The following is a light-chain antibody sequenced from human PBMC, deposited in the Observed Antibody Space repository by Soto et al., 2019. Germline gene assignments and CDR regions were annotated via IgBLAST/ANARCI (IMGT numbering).Light chain of an antibody. CDR2: DAS. Sequence: EIVFTQAPGTLSLSPGERATLSCRACQSVSSYLAWYQQKPGQAPRLLIYDASNRATGIPARFSGSGSGTDFSLTISSLEPEDFAVYYCQQRSDWPRTFGQGTKVDIK. V-gene: IGKV3-11*01. J-gene: IGKJ1*01. CDR3: QQRSDWPRT. CDR1: QSVSSY.